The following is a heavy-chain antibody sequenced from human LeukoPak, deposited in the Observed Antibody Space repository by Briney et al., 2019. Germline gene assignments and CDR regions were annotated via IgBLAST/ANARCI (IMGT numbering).Heavy chain of an antibody. V-gene: IGHV4-34*01. CDR1: GGSFSGYY. Sequence: SETLSLTCAVYGGSFSGYYWSWIRQPPGKGLEWIGEINHSGSTNYNPSLTSRVTISVDTSKNQFSLQLSSVTAADTAVYYCARGVWQWLVLVTTNSGYFDYWGQGTLLTVSS. J-gene: IGHJ4*02. CDR3: ARGVWQWLVLVTTNSGYFDY. CDR2: INHSGST. D-gene: IGHD6-19*01.